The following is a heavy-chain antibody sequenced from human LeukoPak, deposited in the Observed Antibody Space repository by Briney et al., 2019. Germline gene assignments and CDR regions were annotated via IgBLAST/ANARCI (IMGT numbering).Heavy chain of an antibody. Sequence: PSETLSLTCTVSGGSISSSTYHWGWICQPPGKGLEWIGSIYYRGSTYYNPSLKSRITISVDTSKNQFSLKLSSVTAADTAVYYCARHSPYGSGSLSWFDPWGQGTLVTVSS. D-gene: IGHD3-10*01. V-gene: IGHV4-39*01. CDR2: IYYRGST. J-gene: IGHJ5*02. CDR1: GGSISSSTYH. CDR3: ARHSPYGSGSLSWFDP.